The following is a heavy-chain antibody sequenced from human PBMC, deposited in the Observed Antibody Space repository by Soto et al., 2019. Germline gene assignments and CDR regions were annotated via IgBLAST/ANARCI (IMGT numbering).Heavy chain of an antibody. V-gene: IGHV4-34*01. J-gene: IGHJ6*02. Sequence: KPSETLSLTCAVYGRSLSGNYWSWIRQPPGKGLEWIGEIHHSGTTDYNPSLKSRVTMSVHTSKNQFSLKLSSVTAADTAVYYCARPKITGHCSSASCQTDGMDVWGQGTTVTVS. D-gene: IGHD2-2*01. CDR1: GRSLSGNY. CDR2: IHHSGTT. CDR3: ARPKITGHCSSASCQTDGMDV.